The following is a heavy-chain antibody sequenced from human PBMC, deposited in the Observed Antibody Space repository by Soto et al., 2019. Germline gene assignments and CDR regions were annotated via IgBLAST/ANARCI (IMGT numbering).Heavy chain of an antibody. D-gene: IGHD3-16*01. CDR1: GFTFGPYW. V-gene: IGHV3-7*01. J-gene: IGHJ2*01. CDR3: ASPYTVAGSSYWCFDL. CDR2: IKPDGSEK. Sequence: EVQLVESGGGLVQPGGSLRLSCAASGFTFGPYWMTWVRQAPGQWLEWVAKIKPDGSEKYYVDSVKVRFTISRYNTKTSLYLQMNSLRAEDTDVYYCASPYTVAGSSYWCFDLWGRGTLVTVSS.